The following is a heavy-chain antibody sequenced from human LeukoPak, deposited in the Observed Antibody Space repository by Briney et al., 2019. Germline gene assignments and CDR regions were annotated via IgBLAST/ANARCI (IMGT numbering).Heavy chain of an antibody. CDR1: GFTFSSYG. V-gene: IGHV3-30*03. CDR2: ISYDGRNK. J-gene: IGHJ4*02. CDR3: ARDYNGSGASGSDY. Sequence: PGRSLRLSCAASGFTFSSYGMHWVRQAPGKGLEWVAVISYDGRNKYYTDSVKGRFTISRDNSKNTLYLQMNSLRAEDTAVYYCARDYNGSGASGSDYWGQGTLVTVSS. D-gene: IGHD2-15*01.